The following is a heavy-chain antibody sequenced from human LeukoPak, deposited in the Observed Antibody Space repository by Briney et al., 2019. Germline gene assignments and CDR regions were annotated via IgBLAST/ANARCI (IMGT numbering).Heavy chain of an antibody. V-gene: IGHV3-23*01. CDR2: ISGSGGST. CDR3: AKDIYGDYGPLDY. Sequence: GGSLRLSCAASGFTFSSYAMSWVRQAPGKGLEWVSPISGSGGSTYYADSVKGRFTISRDNSKNTLYLQMNSLRAEDTAVYYCAKDIYGDYGPLDYWGQGTLVTVSS. CDR1: GFTFSSYA. J-gene: IGHJ4*02. D-gene: IGHD4-17*01.